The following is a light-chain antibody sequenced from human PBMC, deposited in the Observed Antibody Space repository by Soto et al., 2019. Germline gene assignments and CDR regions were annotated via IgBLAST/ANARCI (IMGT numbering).Light chain of an antibody. J-gene: IGLJ3*02. CDR3: VLYMGSGIWV. CDR2: NTN. Sequence: QTVVTQEPSFSVSLGRTVTLTCGLTSGSVSTNYYPTWCQQTPGQAPRTLIYNTNTRSSGVPDRFSGSILGNKAALTITGAQADDESDYYCVLYMGSGIWVFGGGTKLTVL. CDR1: SGSVSTNYY. V-gene: IGLV8-61*01.